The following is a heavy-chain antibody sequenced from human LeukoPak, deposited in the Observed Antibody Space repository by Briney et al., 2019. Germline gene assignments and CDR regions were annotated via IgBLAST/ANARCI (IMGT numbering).Heavy chain of an antibody. V-gene: IGHV4-34*01. CDR1: GGSFGGYY. CDR3: ARGVRGGDYSNSGDYYMDV. CDR2: INHSGST. Sequence: SETLSLTCAVYGGSFGGYYWSWIRQPPGKGLEWIGEINHSGSTNYNPSLKSRITISVDTSKNQFSLKLRSVTAADTAVYYCARGVRGGDYSNSGDYYMDVWGKGTTVTVSS. J-gene: IGHJ6*03. D-gene: IGHD4-11*01.